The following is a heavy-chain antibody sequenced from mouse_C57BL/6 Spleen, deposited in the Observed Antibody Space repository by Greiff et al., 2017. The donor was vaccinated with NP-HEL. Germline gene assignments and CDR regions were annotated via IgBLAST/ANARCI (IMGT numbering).Heavy chain of an antibody. Sequence: EVHLVESGGGLVQPGGSLSLSCAASGFTFTDYYMSWVRQPPGKALEWLGFIRNKANGYTTEYSASVKGRFTISRDNSQSILYLQMNALRAEDSATYYCARLGMVTTTTRGYAMDYWGQGTSVTVSS. V-gene: IGHV7-3*01. J-gene: IGHJ4*01. CDR3: ARLGMVTTTTRGYAMDY. D-gene: IGHD2-2*01. CDR2: IRNKANGYTT. CDR1: GFTFTDYY.